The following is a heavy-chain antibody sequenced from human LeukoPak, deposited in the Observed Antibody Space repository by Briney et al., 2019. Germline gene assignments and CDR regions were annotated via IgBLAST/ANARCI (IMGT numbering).Heavy chain of an antibody. CDR1: GFTFSSYA. D-gene: IGHD3-22*01. V-gene: IGHV3-23*01. J-gene: IGHJ3*02. Sequence: GGSLRLSCAASGFTFSSYAMNWVRQAPGKGLEWVSAISVSGGSTYYADSVKGRFSISRDNSKNTVYLQMNSLRAEDTALYYCAKAALCYDTSNHAFDIWGQGTVVTVSS. CDR3: AKAALCYDTSNHAFDI. CDR2: ISVSGGST.